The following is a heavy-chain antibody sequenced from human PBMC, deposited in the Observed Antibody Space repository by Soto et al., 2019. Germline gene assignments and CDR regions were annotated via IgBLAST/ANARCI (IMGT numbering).Heavy chain of an antibody. J-gene: IGHJ6*02. Sequence: SETLSLTCTVSVGSISSYYWSWIRQPPGKGLEWIGYIYFSGGTNYNPSLKSRVTISVDTSKNQFSLKLSSVTAEDTAVYYCASAAREYYYYGMDVWGQGTTVTVSS. CDR1: VGSISSYY. CDR2: IYFSGGT. CDR3: ASAAREYYYYGMDV. V-gene: IGHV4-59*12.